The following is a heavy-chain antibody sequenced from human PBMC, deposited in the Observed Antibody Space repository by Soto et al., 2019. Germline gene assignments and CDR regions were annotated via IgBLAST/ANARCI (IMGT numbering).Heavy chain of an antibody. CDR3: AKRGRDCSGGSCYRPGIYFDY. CDR2: INHSGST. J-gene: IGHJ4*02. Sequence: PSETLSLTCAVYGGSFSGYYWSWIRQPPGKGLGWIGEINHSGSTNYNPSLKSRVTISVDTSKNQFSLKLSSVTAADTAVYYCAKRGRDCSGGSCYRPGIYFDYWGQGTLVTVSS. D-gene: IGHD2-15*01. V-gene: IGHV4-34*01. CDR1: GGSFSGYY.